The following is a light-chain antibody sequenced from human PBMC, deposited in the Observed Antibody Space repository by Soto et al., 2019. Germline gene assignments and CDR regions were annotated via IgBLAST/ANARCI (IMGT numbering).Light chain of an antibody. Sequence: DIQMTQSPSTLSTSVGDRVTITCRASQRISSWLAWYQQKPGKAPKLLIYDASTLESGVPSRFSGSGSGTDFTLTISSLQPDDFATYSCQQYDSYSWTFGQGTKVEVK. CDR1: QRISSW. CDR2: DAS. V-gene: IGKV1-5*01. CDR3: QQYDSYSWT. J-gene: IGKJ1*01.